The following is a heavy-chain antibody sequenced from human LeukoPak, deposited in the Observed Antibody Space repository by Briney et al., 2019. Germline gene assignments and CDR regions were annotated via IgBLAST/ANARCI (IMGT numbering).Heavy chain of an antibody. Sequence: GASVKVSCKASGYTFTSYGISWVRQAPGQGLEWMGWISAYNGNTNYAQKLQGRVTMTTDTSTSTAYMELRGLRSDDTAVYYCARVRPAAHRRLSYWFDSWGQGTLVTVSS. CDR1: GYTFTSYG. J-gene: IGHJ5*01. D-gene: IGHD2-2*01. CDR3: ARVRPAAHRRLSYWFDS. CDR2: ISAYNGNT. V-gene: IGHV1-18*01.